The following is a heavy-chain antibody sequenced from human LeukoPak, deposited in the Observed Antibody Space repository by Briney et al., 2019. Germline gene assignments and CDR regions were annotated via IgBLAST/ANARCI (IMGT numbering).Heavy chain of an antibody. CDR2: IYYSGST. Sequence: PSETLSLTCTVSGGSISSYYWSWIRQPPGKGLEWIGYIYYSGSTNYNPSLKSRVTISVDTSKNQFSLKLSSVTAADTAVYYCARGVAARRGFNWFDPWGQGILVTDSS. D-gene: IGHD6-6*01. CDR1: GGSISSYY. V-gene: IGHV4-59*12. J-gene: IGHJ5*02. CDR3: ARGVAARRGFNWFDP.